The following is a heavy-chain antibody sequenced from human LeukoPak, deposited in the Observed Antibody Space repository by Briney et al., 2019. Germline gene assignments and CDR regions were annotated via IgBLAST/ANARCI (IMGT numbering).Heavy chain of an antibody. V-gene: IGHV1-46*01. CDR1: GYTFTSYY. CDR3: ATDQRAGVVVPAARNRRDYYYYYMDV. D-gene: IGHD2-2*01. CDR2: LNPSGGST. J-gene: IGHJ6*03. Sequence: ASVKVSCKASGYTFTSYYMHWVRQAPGQGLEWMGILNPSGGSTSYAQKFQGRVTMTRDTSTSTVYMDLSSLRSEDTAVYYCATDQRAGVVVPAARNRRDYYYYYMDVWGKGTTVTVSS.